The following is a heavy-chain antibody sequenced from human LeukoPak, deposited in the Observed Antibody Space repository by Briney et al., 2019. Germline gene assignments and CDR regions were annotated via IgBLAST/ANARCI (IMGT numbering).Heavy chain of an antibody. Sequence: PSETLSLTCTVSGGSISSGSYYWSWIRQPPGKGLEWIGYVSDSGSINDNPSLKSRVTISVDESKNQFSLKLSSVTAADTAVYYCARLSWPGRGSRFDPWGQGTLVTVSS. CDR2: VSDSGSI. J-gene: IGHJ5*02. CDR3: ARLSWPGRGSRFDP. D-gene: IGHD2/OR15-2a*01. V-gene: IGHV4-61*01. CDR1: GGSISSGSYY.